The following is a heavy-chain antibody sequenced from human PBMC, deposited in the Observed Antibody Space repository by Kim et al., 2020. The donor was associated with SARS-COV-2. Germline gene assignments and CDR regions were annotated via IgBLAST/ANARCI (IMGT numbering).Heavy chain of an antibody. Sequence: GGSLRLSCAVSGFTISTYKMNWVRQAPGKGLEWVSYITSSSTTIYYPDSVKGRFTISRDNAKTLLYLQMNSLRDEDTAEYYCAREANIGWHFDLWGRGTLVTVSS. V-gene: IGHV3-48*02. J-gene: IGHJ2*01. CDR3: AREANIGWHFDL. CDR2: ITSSSTTI. CDR1: GFTISTYK.